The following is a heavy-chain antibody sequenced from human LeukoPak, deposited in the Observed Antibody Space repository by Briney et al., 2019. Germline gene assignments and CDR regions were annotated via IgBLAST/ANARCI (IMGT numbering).Heavy chain of an antibody. Sequence: SETLSLTCTVSGASISTYYWSWIRQPAGKGLEWIGRIFASGNTNYNPSVKSRIAMSVDTSKNQFSLNLTSVTAADTAIYYCLQDGPPRSDYWGQGILVTVSS. CDR3: LQDGPPRSDY. J-gene: IGHJ4*02. V-gene: IGHV4-4*07. D-gene: IGHD5-24*01. CDR1: GASISTYY. CDR2: IFASGNT.